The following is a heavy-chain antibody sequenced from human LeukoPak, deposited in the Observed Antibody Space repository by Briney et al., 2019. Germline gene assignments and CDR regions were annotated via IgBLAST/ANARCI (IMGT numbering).Heavy chain of an antibody. V-gene: IGHV1-69*04. Sequence: SVKVSCKASGGTFSSYAISWVRQAPGQGLEWMGRIIPILGIANYAQKFQGRVTITADKSTSTAYMELSSLRSEDTAVYYCARDYGGNLRGAEYFQHWGQGTLVTVSS. CDR2: IIPILGIA. CDR1: GGTFSSYA. CDR3: ARDYGGNLRGAEYFQH. J-gene: IGHJ1*01. D-gene: IGHD2-15*01.